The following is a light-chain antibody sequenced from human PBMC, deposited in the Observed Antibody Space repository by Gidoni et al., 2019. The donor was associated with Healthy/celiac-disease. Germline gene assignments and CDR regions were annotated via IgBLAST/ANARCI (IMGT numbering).Light chain of an antibody. CDR2: DAS. CDR1: QGISSY. V-gene: IGKV1-39*01. CDR3: QQSYNTPALT. Sequence: DTHMPQSPSSLSASVGDRVTITCRASQGISSYLNWYQQKPGKAPKLLIYDASSLQSGVPSRFSGSGSGTDFTLTISSLEPEDFATYYCQQSYNTPALTFGGGTKVEIK. J-gene: IGKJ4*01.